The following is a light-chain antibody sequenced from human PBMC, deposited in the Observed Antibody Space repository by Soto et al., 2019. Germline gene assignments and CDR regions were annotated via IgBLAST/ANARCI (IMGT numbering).Light chain of an antibody. CDR2: GAS. CDR3: QQYNNWPPRGT. CDR1: QSVSSN. V-gene: IGKV3-15*01. J-gene: IGKJ1*01. Sequence: VMTQSPATLSVSPGERATLSCRASQSVSSNLAWYQQKPGQAPRLLIYGASTRATGIPARFSGSGSGTEFTLTISSLQSEDFAVYYCQQYNNWPPRGTFGQGTKV.